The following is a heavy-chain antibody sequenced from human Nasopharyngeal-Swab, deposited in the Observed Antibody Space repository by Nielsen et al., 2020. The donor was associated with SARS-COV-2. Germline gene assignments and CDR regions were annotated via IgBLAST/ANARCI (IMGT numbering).Heavy chain of an antibody. V-gene: IGHV3-30*18. CDR3: AKDSVGYGDLDI. CDR2: ISYDGRFK. D-gene: IGHD2-21*01. Sequence: GESLKISCAASGFSFSTSGMHWVRQAPGKGLEWVADISYDGRFKHYVDSVKGRFTISRDNSKNTLYLEMDSLRAEDTAVYYCAKDSVGYGDLDIWGQGTMVTVSS. CDR1: GFSFSTSG. J-gene: IGHJ3*02.